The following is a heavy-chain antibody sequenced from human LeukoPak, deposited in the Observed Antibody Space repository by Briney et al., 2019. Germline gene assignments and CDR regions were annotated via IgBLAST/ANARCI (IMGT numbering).Heavy chain of an antibody. J-gene: IGHJ6*03. Sequence: SDTLSLTCAVYGGSFSGYYWSWIRQPAGKGLEWIGHIYTSGNTNYSPSLKSRVTMSIDTSKNQFSLKLSSVTAADTAVYYCARLKGGGSTYFYYYYMDVWGKGTTVTVSS. D-gene: IGHD2-15*01. CDR1: GGSFSGYY. CDR3: ARLKGGGSTYFYYYYMDV. V-gene: IGHV4-59*10. CDR2: IYTSGNT.